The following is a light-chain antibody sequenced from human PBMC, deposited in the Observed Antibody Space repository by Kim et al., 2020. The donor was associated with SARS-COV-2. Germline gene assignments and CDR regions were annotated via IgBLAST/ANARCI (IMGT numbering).Light chain of an antibody. CDR3: QSSDTSLGGWV. J-gene: IGLJ3*02. V-gene: IGLV1-40*01. CDR2: DDN. CDR1: SSNHGAGYN. Sequence: RVSSSCSASSSNHGAGYNVHSYQQIPGTTPKLLIYDDNNRPSGVPDRCSGAKSGTSASLAITGLQAEDEDDYYCQSSDTSLGGWVFGGGTQLTVL.